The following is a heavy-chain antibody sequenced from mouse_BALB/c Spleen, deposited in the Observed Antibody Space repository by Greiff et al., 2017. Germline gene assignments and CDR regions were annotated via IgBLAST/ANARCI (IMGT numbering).Heavy chain of an antibody. CDR2: IHYSGST. Sequence: EVQLQESGPDLVKPSQSLSLTCTVTGYSITSGYSWHWIRQFPGNKLEWMGYIHYSGSTNYNPSLKSRISITRDTSKNQFFLQLNSVTTEDTATSSSSRGGSLGYYFDYWGQGTTLTVSS. J-gene: IGHJ2*01. CDR3: SRGGSLGYYFDY. CDR1: GYSITSGYS. D-gene: IGHD3-1*01. V-gene: IGHV3-1*02.